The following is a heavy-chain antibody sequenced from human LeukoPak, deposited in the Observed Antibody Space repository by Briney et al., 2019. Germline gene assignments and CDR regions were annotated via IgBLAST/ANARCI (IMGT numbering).Heavy chain of an antibody. CDR2: LTGSGGST. CDR1: GFTVSSNY. J-gene: IGHJ4*02. Sequence: GGSLRLSCAASGFTVSSNYLSWVRQAPGKGLEWVSALTGSGGSTYYADSVKGRFTISRDSSKSTLYLQMNSLRAEDTAVYYCARVTEAPYYFDYWGQGTLVTVSS. CDR3: ARVTEAPYYFDY. V-gene: IGHV3-53*01.